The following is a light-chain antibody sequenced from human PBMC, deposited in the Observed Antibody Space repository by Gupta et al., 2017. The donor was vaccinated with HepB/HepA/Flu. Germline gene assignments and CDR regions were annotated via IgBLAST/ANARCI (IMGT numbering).Light chain of an antibody. CDR2: DNS. J-gene: IGLJ1*01. CDR3: QSYDSSLSVFV. V-gene: IGLV1-40*01. Sequence: QSVLTQPPSVSGAPGQRVTISCSGGSTNIGAGYDVHWYQQLPGTAPKLLIYDNSNRPSGVTDRFSGSKSGTSASLAITGLQAEDEADYYCQSYDSSLSVFVFGTGTKVTVL. CDR1: STNIGAGYD.